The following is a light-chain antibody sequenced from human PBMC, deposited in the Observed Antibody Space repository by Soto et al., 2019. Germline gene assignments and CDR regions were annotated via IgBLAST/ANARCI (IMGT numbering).Light chain of an antibody. CDR3: HQYGSSPLP. CDR1: QSVSSSY. V-gene: IGKV3-20*01. Sequence: EIVLTQSPGTLPLSPGERATLSCRASQSVSSSYLAWYQQKPGQAPRLLIYGASRRATGIPDRFSGSGSGTDFTLTISRLEPEDFAVYYCHQYGSSPLPFGPGTKVDIK. J-gene: IGKJ3*01. CDR2: GAS.